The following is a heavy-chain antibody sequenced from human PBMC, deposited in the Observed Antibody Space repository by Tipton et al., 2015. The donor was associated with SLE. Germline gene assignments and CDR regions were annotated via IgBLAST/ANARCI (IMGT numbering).Heavy chain of an antibody. V-gene: IGHV3-23*01. CDR1: GFNFRFCL. CDR2: ISDSGGFT. CDR3: VSIVGAMGSGWFDP. Sequence: SLRLSCAASGFNFRFCLMTWVRQAPGKGLEWVSTISDSGGFTYYADSVKGRFTISRDNSKNTLSLQMNSLRAEDTAVYYCVSIVGAMGSGWFDPWGQGILVTVSS. D-gene: IGHD1-26*01. J-gene: IGHJ5*02.